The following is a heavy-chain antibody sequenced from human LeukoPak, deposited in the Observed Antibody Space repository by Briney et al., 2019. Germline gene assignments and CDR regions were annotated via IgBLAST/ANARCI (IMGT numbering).Heavy chain of an antibody. CDR1: GFTFSSYA. J-gene: IGHJ4*02. Sequence: GGSLRLSSAASGFTFSSYAMSWVRQAPGKGLEWVXAISGSGGSTYYADSVKGRFTISRDNSKNTLYLQMNSLRAEDTAVYYCAKDPTVQPTPDGIGHGDYLVEDLLWGQGTLVTVSS. CDR3: AKDPTVQPTPDGIGHGDYLVEDLL. V-gene: IGHV3-23*01. CDR2: ISGSGGST. D-gene: IGHD4-17*01.